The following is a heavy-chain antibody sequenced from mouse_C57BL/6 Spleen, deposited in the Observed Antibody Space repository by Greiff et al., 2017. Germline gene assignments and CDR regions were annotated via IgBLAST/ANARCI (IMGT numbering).Heavy chain of an antibody. CDR3: ARRGPAQAYYAMDC. D-gene: IGHD3-2*02. CDR1: GYTFTSYW. V-gene: IGHV1-64*01. CDR2: IHPNSGST. Sequence: QVQLQQPGAELVKPGASVKLSCKASGYTFTSYWMHWVKQRPGQGLAWIGMIHPNSGSTNYNEKFKSKATLTVDKSSSTAYMQLSSLTSEDSAVYYCARRGPAQAYYAMDCWGQGTSVTVSS. J-gene: IGHJ4*01.